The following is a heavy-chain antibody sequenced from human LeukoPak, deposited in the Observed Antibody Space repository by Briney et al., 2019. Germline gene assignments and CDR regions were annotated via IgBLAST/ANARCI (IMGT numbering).Heavy chain of an antibody. V-gene: IGHV1-69*13. Sequence: GASVKVSCKASGYTFSSYAISWVRQAPGQGLEWMGGIIPIFGTANYAQKFQGRVTITADESTSTAYMELSSLRSEDTAVYYCARDRPETSGSSWRGNWFDPWGQGTLVTVSS. CDR3: ARDRPETSGSSWRGNWFDP. D-gene: IGHD6-6*01. CDR2: IIPIFGTA. CDR1: GYTFSSYA. J-gene: IGHJ5*02.